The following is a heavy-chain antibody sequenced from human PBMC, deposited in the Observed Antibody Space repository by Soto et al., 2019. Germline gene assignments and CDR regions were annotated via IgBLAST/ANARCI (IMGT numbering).Heavy chain of an antibody. CDR1: GFSFSSYE. CDR2: ISSSGSTI. V-gene: IGHV3-48*03. CDR3: ARDGAHRSSCPDYGMGV. D-gene: IGHD6-13*01. Sequence: PGGSLRLSGGASGFSFSSYEMNWVRQATGKGRKWVSYISSSGSTIYYAVSVKGRFTISRDNAKNSLYLQMNSLRAEDTAVYYCARDGAHRSSCPDYGMGVWGQGTTVTVSS. J-gene: IGHJ6*02.